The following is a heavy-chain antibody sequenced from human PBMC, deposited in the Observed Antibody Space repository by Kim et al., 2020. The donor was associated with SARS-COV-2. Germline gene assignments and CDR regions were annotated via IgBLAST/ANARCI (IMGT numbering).Heavy chain of an antibody. J-gene: IGHJ4*02. CDR3: ATYCSSTSCYFDY. CDR1: GGSFSGYY. CDR2: INHSGST. D-gene: IGHD2-2*01. V-gene: IGHV4-34*01. Sequence: SETLSLTCAVYGGSFSGYYWSWIRQPPGKGLEWIGEINHSGSTNYNPSLKSRVTISVDTSKNQFSLKLSSVTAADTAVYYCATYCSSTSCYFDYWGQGTL.